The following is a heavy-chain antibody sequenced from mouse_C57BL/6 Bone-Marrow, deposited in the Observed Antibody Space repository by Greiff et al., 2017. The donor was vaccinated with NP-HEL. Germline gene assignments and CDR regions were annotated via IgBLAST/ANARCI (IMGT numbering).Heavy chain of an antibody. CDR3: ARLLPYRPYAMDY. CDR1: GYTFTSYW. D-gene: IGHD6-5*01. CDR2: IYPGSGST. J-gene: IGHJ4*01. Sequence: QVQLQQPGAELVKPGASVKMSCKASGYTFTSYWITWVKQRPGQGLEWIGDIYPGSGSTNYNEKFKSKATLTVDTSSSTAYMQFSSLTSEDSAVYYCARLLPYRPYAMDYWGQGTSVTVSS. V-gene: IGHV1-55*01.